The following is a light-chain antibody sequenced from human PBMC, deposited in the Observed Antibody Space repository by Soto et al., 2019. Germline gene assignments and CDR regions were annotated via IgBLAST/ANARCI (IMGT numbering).Light chain of an antibody. CDR3: QQYGDWPLT. Sequence: EIVLTQSPATLSVSPGERATLSCRASQRVGNNFAWYQQKPDQAPRLLIFATSTRATGVPARFSGSGSGTEFTLTISRLQSEDFAVYYCQQYGDWPLTFGGGTKVEIE. CDR2: ATS. J-gene: IGKJ4*01. CDR1: QRVGNN. V-gene: IGKV3-15*01.